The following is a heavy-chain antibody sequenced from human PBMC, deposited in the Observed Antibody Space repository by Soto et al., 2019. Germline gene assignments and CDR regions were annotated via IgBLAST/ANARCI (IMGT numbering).Heavy chain of an antibody. V-gene: IGHV3-30*18. CDR3: VKDGSSGWPYYYGLDV. Sequence: QVQLVESGGGVVQPGRSLRLSCAASGFTFSSYGMHWVRQAPGKGLEWVAVISYDGSNKYYADSVKGRFTIARDNSKNTLFLHMSSLRAEDTAVYYCVKDGSSGWPYYYGLDVWDQGTSVTVSS. CDR2: ISYDGSNK. D-gene: IGHD6-19*01. CDR1: GFTFSSYG. J-gene: IGHJ6*02.